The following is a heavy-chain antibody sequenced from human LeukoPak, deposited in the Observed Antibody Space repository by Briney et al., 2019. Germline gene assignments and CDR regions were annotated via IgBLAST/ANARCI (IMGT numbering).Heavy chain of an antibody. D-gene: IGHD2-21*02. CDR3: ATLRRGGDSSGDY. J-gene: IGHJ4*02. CDR1: GFSFSSYA. V-gene: IGHV3-30-3*01. CDR2: LSYDGTNK. Sequence: SGRSLRLSCAVFGFSFSSYAFPWVRQAPGKGLEWVAVLSYDGTNKYYADSVKGRFTISRDNSKNTLHLQMNSLRTEDTAVYYCATLRRGGDSSGDYWGQGIPVTVSS.